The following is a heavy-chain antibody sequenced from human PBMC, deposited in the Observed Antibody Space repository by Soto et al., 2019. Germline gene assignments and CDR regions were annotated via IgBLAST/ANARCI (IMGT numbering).Heavy chain of an antibody. CDR2: IYYSGST. Sequence: QVQLQESGPGLVKPSQTLSLTCIVSGGSISSGDYYWSWIRQPPGKGLEWIGYIYYSGSTYYNPSLKIRVTISVDTSKTQVSLTLSSVTAADTAVYYCARVKYDYYGMDVWGQGTTVTVSS. CDR1: GGSISSGDYY. J-gene: IGHJ6*02. V-gene: IGHV4-30-4*01. CDR3: ARVKYDYYGMDV.